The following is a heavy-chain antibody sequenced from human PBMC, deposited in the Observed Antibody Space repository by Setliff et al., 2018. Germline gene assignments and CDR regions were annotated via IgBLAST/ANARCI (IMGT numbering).Heavy chain of an antibody. CDR2: IIPIFGTA. CDR3: ARGPSGWSSATSRYYFYMDV. Sequence: SVNVSCKASGGSFSSYAIIWVRQAPGQGLEWMGGIIPIFGTANYAQKFQGRVTITADESTSTAYMELTSLRSDDAAVYYCARGPSGWSSATSRYYFYMDVWGKGTTVTVSS. J-gene: IGHJ6*03. CDR1: GGSFSSYA. D-gene: IGHD6-19*01. V-gene: IGHV1-69*13.